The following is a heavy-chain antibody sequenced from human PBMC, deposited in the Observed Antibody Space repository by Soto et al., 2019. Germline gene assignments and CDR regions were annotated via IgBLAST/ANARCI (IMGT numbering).Heavy chain of an antibody. D-gene: IGHD3-9*01. CDR2: VYWHDDK. V-gene: IGHV2-5*01. CDR3: AHIHFDILTGPFVS. Sequence: QITLKESGPSLVKPTQNLTLTCTFSGFSLTNTGVTVGWIRQPPGKALEWLALVYWHDDKRYNPSLRNRLTIAKDTSKNRVVLTLANVGPVDTATYYCAHIHFDILTGPFVSWGRGTLVTVSS. J-gene: IGHJ5*01. CDR1: GFSLTNTGVT.